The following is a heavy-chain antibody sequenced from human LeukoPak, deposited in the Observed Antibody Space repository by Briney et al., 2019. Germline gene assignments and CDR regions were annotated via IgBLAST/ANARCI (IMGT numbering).Heavy chain of an antibody. Sequence: GGSLRLSCVVSGFTSTNYAMSWVRQAPGKGLEWVSAISGNGGSTYYADSVKGRFTISRDNSKNTLYLQMNSLRADDTAVYYCAKDRYGGAFDMWGQGTMVTVSS. CDR3: AKDRYGGAFDM. D-gene: IGHD4-23*01. CDR2: ISGNGGST. CDR1: GFTSTNYA. J-gene: IGHJ3*02. V-gene: IGHV3-23*01.